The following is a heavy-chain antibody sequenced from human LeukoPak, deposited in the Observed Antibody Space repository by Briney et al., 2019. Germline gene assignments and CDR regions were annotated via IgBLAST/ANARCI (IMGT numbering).Heavy chain of an antibody. J-gene: IGHJ4*02. CDR1: GGSISSSSYY. Sequence: SETLSLTCTVSGGSISSSSYYWSWIRQPPGKGPEWIGYIYQSGSTYYNPSLKSRVTISIDRSKNQFSLKLSSVTAADTAVYYCASDIVTTVTRNWGQGTLVTVSS. V-gene: IGHV4-30-2*01. CDR2: IYQSGST. D-gene: IGHD4-17*01. CDR3: ASDIVTTVTRN.